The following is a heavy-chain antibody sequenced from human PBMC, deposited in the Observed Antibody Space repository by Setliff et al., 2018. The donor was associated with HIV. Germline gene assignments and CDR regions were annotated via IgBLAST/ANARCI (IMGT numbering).Heavy chain of an antibody. J-gene: IGHJ3*02. V-gene: IGHV1-18*01. CDR3: ATQRDIVMVPGQGGFDI. CDR2: ISVYNGNT. Sequence: GASVKVSCKASTYTFSSYVINWVRQAPGQGLEWMGRISVYNGNTIYAQKLQARVIMTTDTSTSTAYMELRSLRSDDTAMYYCATQRDIVMVPGQGGFDIWAQGTMVTVSS. D-gene: IGHD2-2*01. CDR1: TYTFSSYV.